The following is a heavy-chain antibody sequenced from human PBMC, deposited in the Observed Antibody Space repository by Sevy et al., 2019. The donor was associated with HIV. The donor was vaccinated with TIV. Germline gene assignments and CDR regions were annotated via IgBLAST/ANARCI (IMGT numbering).Heavy chain of an antibody. D-gene: IGHD2-15*01. CDR3: ARSGDIVVVVAATRSFDY. CDR1: GFTFSSYA. V-gene: IGHV3-30*04. CDR2: ISYDGSNN. J-gene: IGHJ4*02. Sequence: GGSLRLSCAASGFTFSSYAMHWVRQAPGKGLEWVAVISYDGSNNYYADSVKGRFTISRDNSKNTLYLQMNSLRAEDTAVYYCARSGDIVVVVAATRSFDYWGQGTLVTVSS.